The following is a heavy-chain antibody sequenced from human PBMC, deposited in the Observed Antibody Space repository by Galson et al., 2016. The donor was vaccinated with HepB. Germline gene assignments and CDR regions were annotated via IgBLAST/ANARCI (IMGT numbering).Heavy chain of an antibody. D-gene: IGHD2-2*01. CDR1: GYIFTNYW. Sequence: QSGAEVKRPGESLRISCETSGYIFTNYWVAWVRQMPGKGLEWMGTIYPGDSDAKYSPSFQGQVTMSVDTSTSMAYLQWSSLKATDTATYFCARKYCDPSASCYYYFWGQGTLVTVSS. J-gene: IGHJ4*02. CDR3: ARKYCDPSASCYYYF. CDR2: IYPGDSDA. V-gene: IGHV5-51*01.